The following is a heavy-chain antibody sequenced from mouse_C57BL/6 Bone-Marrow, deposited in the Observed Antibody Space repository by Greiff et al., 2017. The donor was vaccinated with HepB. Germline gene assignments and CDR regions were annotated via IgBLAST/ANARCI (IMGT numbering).Heavy chain of an antibody. V-gene: IGHV7-1*01. CDR3: ARDALYGSSYEYYAMDY. J-gene: IGHJ4*01. CDR2: SRNKANDYTT. CDR1: GFTFSDFY. D-gene: IGHD1-1*01. Sequence: EVNVVESGGGLVQSGRSLRLSCATSGFTFSDFYMEWVRQAPGKGLEWIAASRNKANDYTTEYSASVKGRFIVSRDTSQSILYLQMNALRAEDTAIYYCARDALYGSSYEYYAMDYWGQGTSVTVSS.